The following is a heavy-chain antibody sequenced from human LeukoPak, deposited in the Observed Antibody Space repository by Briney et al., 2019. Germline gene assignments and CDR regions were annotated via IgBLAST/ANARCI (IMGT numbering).Heavy chain of an antibody. CDR1: VYTFTSYG. D-gene: IGHD3-22*01. CDR2: ISGYNGNT. Sequence: ASVKVSFKASVYTFTSYGITWVRQAPGQGLEWMGWISGYNGNTNYAQKFQGRVTMTTDTSTSTAYMELRSLTSDDTAVYFCARVVLGSSGYFYSVDYWGQGTLVTVSS. V-gene: IGHV1-18*01. CDR3: ARVVLGSSGYFYSVDY. J-gene: IGHJ4*02.